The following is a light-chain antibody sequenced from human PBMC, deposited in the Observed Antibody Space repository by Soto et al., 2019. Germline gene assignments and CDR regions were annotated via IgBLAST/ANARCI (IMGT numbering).Light chain of an antibody. CDR2: DAS. Sequence: EIVVTQSPATLSLSPGERATLSCRASQSISTYLAWYQQKPGQAPRLLIYDASNRATGIPARFSGSGSGTDFTLTISSLEPEDFQVYYCQQHSSLPLTFGGGTKVEIK. J-gene: IGKJ4*01. CDR1: QSISTY. V-gene: IGKV3-11*01. CDR3: QQHSSLPLT.